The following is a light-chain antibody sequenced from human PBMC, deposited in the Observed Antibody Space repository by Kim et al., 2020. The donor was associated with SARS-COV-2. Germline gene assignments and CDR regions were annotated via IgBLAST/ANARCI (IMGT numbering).Light chain of an antibody. CDR1: QSISTW. Sequence: ASVGDRVTITCRASQSISTWLDWYHQKPGKAPNLLIYKASNLESGVPSRFTGSGAGTEFTLTISSLQPDDFGTYYCQQYTSFSATFGQGTKVDIK. V-gene: IGKV1-5*03. CDR2: KAS. CDR3: QQYTSFSAT. J-gene: IGKJ1*01.